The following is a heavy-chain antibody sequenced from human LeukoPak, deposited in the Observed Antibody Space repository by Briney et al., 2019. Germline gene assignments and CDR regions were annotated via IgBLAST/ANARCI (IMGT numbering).Heavy chain of an antibody. CDR2: IKGTGLTT. Sequence: PGGSLRLSCAASGFIFSDYYMTWIRQAPGKGLEWVSTIKGTGLTTYYADSVKGRFTISRDNAKNSLYLQMNSLRAEDTAIYYCTRDSPPDYWGQGTLVTVSS. J-gene: IGHJ4*02. CDR1: GFIFSDYY. CDR3: TRDSPPDY. V-gene: IGHV3-11*04.